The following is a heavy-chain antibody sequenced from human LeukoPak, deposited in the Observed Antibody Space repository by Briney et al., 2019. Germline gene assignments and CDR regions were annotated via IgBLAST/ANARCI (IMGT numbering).Heavy chain of an antibody. J-gene: IGHJ6*03. Sequence: GGSLRLSCAASGFTVSSNYMSWVRQAPGKGLECVSVIYSGGSTYYADSVKGRFTISRDNSKNTLYLQMNSLRAEDTAVYYCARVGGWSYYYYYYYMDVWGKGTTVTISS. CDR1: GFTVSSNY. CDR2: IYSGGST. CDR3: ARVGGWSYYYYYYYMDV. D-gene: IGHD6-19*01. V-gene: IGHV3-53*01.